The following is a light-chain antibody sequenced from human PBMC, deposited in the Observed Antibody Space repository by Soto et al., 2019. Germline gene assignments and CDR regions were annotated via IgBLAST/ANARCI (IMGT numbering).Light chain of an antibody. V-gene: IGLV2-14*01. CDR2: EVS. CDR1: SSDVGGYNY. CDR3: SSYTASSTLV. J-gene: IGLJ1*01. Sequence: QSVLTQPASVSGSPGQSITISCTGTSSDVGGYNYVSWNQQHPGKAPKLMIYEVSNRPSGGSNRFSGSKSGNTASLTISGLQAEDEADYYCSSYTASSTLVFGTGTKVTVL.